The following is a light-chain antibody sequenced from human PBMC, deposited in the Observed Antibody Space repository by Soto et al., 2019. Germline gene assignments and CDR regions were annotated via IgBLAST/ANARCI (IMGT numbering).Light chain of an antibody. CDR1: QSIRKW. CDR2: ETS. CDR3: QQYYSYPWT. J-gene: IGKJ1*01. Sequence: DLQMTQSPSTLSASIGDRVTLTCRASQSIRKWLAWYQQKPGKTPKLLIYETSTLESGVPSRVSGSGFGTEFTLTISSLQPDDFATYYCQQYYSYPWTFGQGTKVEI. V-gene: IGKV1-5*03.